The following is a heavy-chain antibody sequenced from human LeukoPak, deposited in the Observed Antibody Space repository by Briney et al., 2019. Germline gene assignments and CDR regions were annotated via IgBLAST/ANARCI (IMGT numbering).Heavy chain of an antibody. D-gene: IGHD3-16*01. Sequence: GGSLRLSCVASGFTFSSYSMNWVRHAPEEGLEGGSCIRSDSSYMYYADSVKGRFTISRENAKNSLCLQMNSLKAEDTAVYYCARLVWGGGSLDAFDIWGQGTMVTVSS. J-gene: IGHJ3*02. V-gene: IGHV3-21*01. CDR2: IRSDSSYM. CDR1: GFTFSSYS. CDR3: ARLVWGGGSLDAFDI.